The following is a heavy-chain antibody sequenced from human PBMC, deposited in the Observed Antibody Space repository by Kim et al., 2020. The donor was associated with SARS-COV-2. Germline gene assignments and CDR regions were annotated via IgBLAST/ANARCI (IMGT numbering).Heavy chain of an antibody. D-gene: IGHD2-21*02. J-gene: IGHJ4*02. CDR1: GFTFGDYS. CDR3: AKGFAVTKATGGGY. CDR2: ICGNSGTT. Sequence: GGSLRLSCAASGFTFGDYSMHWVRQAPGKGLEWVSVICGNSGTTDFADAVEGRTSFSSDNAKNSLYQQMNSLRAEDTAFYCCAKGFAVTKATGGGYWGQG. V-gene: IGHV3-9*01.